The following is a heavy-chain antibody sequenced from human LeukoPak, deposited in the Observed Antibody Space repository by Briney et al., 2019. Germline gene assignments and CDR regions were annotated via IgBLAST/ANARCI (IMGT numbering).Heavy chain of an antibody. CDR1: GFTFSSYA. J-gene: IGHJ4*02. Sequence: GESLRLSCAASGFTFSSYAMTWVRQAPGKGLEWVSTISNSGGSTYYADSVKGRFTITRDSSKNTLYLQMNSLRAEDTALYYCAKLRGGDGYKDSFDYWGQGTLVTVSS. CDR2: ISNSGGST. V-gene: IGHV3-23*01. CDR3: AKLRGGDGYKDSFDY. D-gene: IGHD5-24*01.